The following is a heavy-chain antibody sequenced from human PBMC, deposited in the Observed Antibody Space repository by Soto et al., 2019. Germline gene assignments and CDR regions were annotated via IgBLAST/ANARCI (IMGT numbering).Heavy chain of an antibody. J-gene: IGHJ4*02. CDR1: GFSLSTSGVG. CDR2: IYWDGDE. V-gene: IGHV2-5*02. CDR3: ARQDSRGRYFDY. Sequence: SGPTLVNPTQTLTLTCTVSGFSLSTSGVGVGWVRQPPGKALEWLTLIYWDGDERYSRSLKSRLTITRDTSRNQVVLTMTNVDPIDTATYYCARQDSRGRYFDYWGQGTLVTVSS. D-gene: IGHD2-15*01.